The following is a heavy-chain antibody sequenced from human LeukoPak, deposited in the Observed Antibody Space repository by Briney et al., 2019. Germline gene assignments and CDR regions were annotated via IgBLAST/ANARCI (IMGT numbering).Heavy chain of an antibody. CDR1: GFTFSIYA. Sequence: GGSLRLSCAASGFTFSIYAMSWVRQAPGKGLEWVGRIKSKTDGGTTDYAAPVKGRFTISRDDSKNTLYLQMNSLKTEDTAVYYCSTTYYYDSSEGYWGQGTLVTVSS. D-gene: IGHD3-22*01. V-gene: IGHV3-15*01. J-gene: IGHJ4*02. CDR3: STTYYYDSSEGY. CDR2: IKSKTDGGTT.